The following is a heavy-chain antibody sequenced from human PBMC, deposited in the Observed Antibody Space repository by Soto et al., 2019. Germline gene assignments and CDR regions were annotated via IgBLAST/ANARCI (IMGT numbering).Heavy chain of an antibody. J-gene: IGHJ4*02. CDR3: ARDMGDGDYGFFNY. Sequence: QVQLQESGPGLVKPSGTLSLTCAVSSGSISSSNWWSWVRQPPGKGLERIGEIYHSGSTNYNPSLKSRVTISVDKSKNQFSLKLSSVTAADTAVYYCARDMGDGDYGFFNYWGQGTLVTVSS. CDR2: IYHSGST. CDR1: SGSISSSNW. D-gene: IGHD4-17*01. V-gene: IGHV4-4*02.